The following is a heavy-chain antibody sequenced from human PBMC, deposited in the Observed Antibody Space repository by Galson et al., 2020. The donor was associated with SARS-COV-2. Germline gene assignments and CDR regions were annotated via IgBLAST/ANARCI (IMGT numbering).Heavy chain of an antibody. CDR1: GFTFSSYA. J-gene: IGHJ1*01. CDR3: ARAQRDIAAAGTGQH. V-gene: IGHV3-30*04. D-gene: IGHD6-13*01. CDR2: ISYDGSNK. Sequence: PGGSLRLSCAASGFTFSSYAMHWVRQAPGKGLEWVAVISYDGSNKYYADSVKGRFTISRDNSKNTLYLQMNSLRAEDTAVYYCARAQRDIAAAGTGQHWGQGTLVTVSS.